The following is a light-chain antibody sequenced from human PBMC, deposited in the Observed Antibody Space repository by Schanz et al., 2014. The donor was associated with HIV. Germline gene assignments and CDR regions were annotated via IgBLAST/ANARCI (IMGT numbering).Light chain of an antibody. V-gene: IGKV1-9*01. Sequence: DIQLTQSPSFLSASVGDRVTVTCRASQGISSYLAWYQQKPGKAPKLLIYAASTLQSGVPSRFSGSGSGTEFSLTISSLQPEDSATYYCQQPASYPLTFGGGTKVEIK. J-gene: IGKJ4*01. CDR1: QGISSY. CDR2: AAS. CDR3: QQPASYPLT.